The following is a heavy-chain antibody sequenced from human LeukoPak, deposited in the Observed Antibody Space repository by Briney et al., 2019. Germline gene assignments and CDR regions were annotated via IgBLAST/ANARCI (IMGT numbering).Heavy chain of an antibody. CDR3: AKGSVSSDN. CDR1: GIAFSSYA. CDR2: ISVSGGST. V-gene: IGHV3-23*01. Sequence: PGGSLRPSCAVSGIAFSSYAMSGVCRGPGKGLGWGSAISVSGGSTYYADSGKGRFTSSRDNSKSTLSLQMNSLRAEDTAVYCCAKGSVSSDNWGQGTLVTVSS. J-gene: IGHJ4*02.